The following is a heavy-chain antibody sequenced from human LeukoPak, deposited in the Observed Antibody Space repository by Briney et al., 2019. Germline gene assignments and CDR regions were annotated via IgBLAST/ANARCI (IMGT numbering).Heavy chain of an antibody. D-gene: IGHD5-12*01. CDR3: ARDTSGYNLLGAFDI. J-gene: IGHJ3*02. CDR2: IYHSGST. Sequence: SGTLSLTCAVSGGSISSSNWWSWARQPPGKGLEWIGEIYHSGSTNYNPSLKSRVTISVDKSKNQFSLKLNSVTAADTAVYYCARDTSGYNLLGAFDIWGQGTMVTVSS. V-gene: IGHV4-4*02. CDR1: GGSISSSNW.